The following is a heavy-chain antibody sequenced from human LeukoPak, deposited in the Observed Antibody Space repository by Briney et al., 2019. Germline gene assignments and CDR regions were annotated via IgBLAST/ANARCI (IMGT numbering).Heavy chain of an antibody. CDR1: GFTFSSYE. J-gene: IGHJ4*02. D-gene: IGHD3-10*01. Sequence: GGSLRLSCAASGFTFSSYEMNWVRQAPGKGLEWVSYISSSGSTIDYADSVKGRFTISRDNAKNSLYLQMNSLRAEDTAVYYCAGGFGELGDFDYWGQGTLVTVSS. CDR3: AGGFGELGDFDY. V-gene: IGHV3-48*03. CDR2: ISSSGSTI.